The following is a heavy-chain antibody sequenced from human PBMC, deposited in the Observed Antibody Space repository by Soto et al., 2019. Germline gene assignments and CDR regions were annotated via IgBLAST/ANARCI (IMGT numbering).Heavy chain of an antibody. CDR3: ARQYAPPH. Sequence: QVPLVQSGAEVKQPGASVKVSCKGSGYTFTDFYIYWLRQAPGQGLEWMGWINPNNADTNYAQRFEGRVTITRDTSINTAYMSLSRLTSDYTAVYYCARQYAPPHCGHGTLVPVSS. CDR2: INPNNADT. V-gene: IGHV1-2*02. D-gene: IGHD2-2*01. J-gene: IGHJ4*01. CDR1: GYTFTDFY.